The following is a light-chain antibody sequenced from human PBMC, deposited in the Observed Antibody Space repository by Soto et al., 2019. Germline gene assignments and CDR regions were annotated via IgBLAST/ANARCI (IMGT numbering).Light chain of an antibody. J-gene: IGLJ1*01. V-gene: IGLV2-14*03. CDR3: YSYTSSNTYV. Sequence: QSVLTQPASVSGSPGQSITISCTGTSSDVGGYNYVSLYQHHPGKVPQLLIYDVSNRPSGVSNRFSGSKSGNTASLTISGLQAEDEADYYCYSYTSSNTYVFGTGTKVTVL. CDR1: SSDVGGYNY. CDR2: DVS.